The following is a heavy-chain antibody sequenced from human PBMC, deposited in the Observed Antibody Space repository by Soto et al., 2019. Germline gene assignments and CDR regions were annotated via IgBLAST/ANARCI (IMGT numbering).Heavy chain of an antibody. Sequence: GGSLSLSCAAPGFTFSSYAMSWVRQAPGKGLEWVSAISGSGGSTYYADSVKGRFTISRDNSKNTLYLQMNSLRAGDTAVYYCARWGGSGYYYGAFDIWGQGTMVTVSS. D-gene: IGHD3-22*01. CDR3: ARWGGSGYYYGAFDI. J-gene: IGHJ3*02. CDR1: GFTFSSYA. CDR2: ISGSGGST. V-gene: IGHV3-23*01.